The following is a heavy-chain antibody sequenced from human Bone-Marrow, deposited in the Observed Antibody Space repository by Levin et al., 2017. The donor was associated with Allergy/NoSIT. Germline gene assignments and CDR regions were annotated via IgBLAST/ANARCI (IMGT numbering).Heavy chain of an antibody. CDR1: GFTFSNYW. Sequence: GGSLRLSCAASGFTFSNYWMSWVRQAPGKGLEWVAIIKQDGSEIYYVDSVKGRFTISRDNAKNSLYLQMNSLRAEDTAVYYCARDKEVGATHFPHWGQGTLVTVSS. J-gene: IGHJ1*01. CDR3: ARDKEVGATHFPH. CDR2: IKQDGSEI. V-gene: IGHV3-7*01. D-gene: IGHD1-26*01.